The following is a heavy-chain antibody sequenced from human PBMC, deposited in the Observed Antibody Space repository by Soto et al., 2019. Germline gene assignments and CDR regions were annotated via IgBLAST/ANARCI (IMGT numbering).Heavy chain of an antibody. CDR1: GGSVSSSSYY. CDR3: ARQIYGSGSAVGPTNH. Sequence: PSETLSLTCTVSGGSVSSSSYYWGWIRQPPGKGLEWIGSIYYSGSTYYNPSLKSRVTISVDTSKNQFSLKLSSVTAADTAVYYCARQIYGSGSAVGPTNHWGQGTLVTVSS. J-gene: IGHJ5*02. D-gene: IGHD3-10*01. CDR2: IYYSGST. V-gene: IGHV4-39*01.